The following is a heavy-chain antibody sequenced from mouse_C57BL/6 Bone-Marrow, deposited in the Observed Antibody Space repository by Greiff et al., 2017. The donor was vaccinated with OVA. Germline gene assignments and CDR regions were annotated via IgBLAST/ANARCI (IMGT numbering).Heavy chain of an antibody. D-gene: IGHD3-1*01. CDR3: ARRAPYWYFDV. CDR1: GFTFSSYG. J-gene: IGHJ1*03. V-gene: IGHV5-6*01. CDR2: ISSGGSYT. Sequence: EVQGVESGGDLVKPGGSLKLSCAASGFTFSSYGMSWVRQTPDKRLEWVATISSGGSYTYYPDSVKGRFTISRDNANSTLYLQLSSLKSEDTAMYYCARRAPYWYFDVWGTGTTVTVSS.